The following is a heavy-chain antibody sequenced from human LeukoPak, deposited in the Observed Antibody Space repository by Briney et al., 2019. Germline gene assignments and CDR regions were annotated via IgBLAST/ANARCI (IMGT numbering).Heavy chain of an antibody. D-gene: IGHD2-2*01. CDR1: GFTFSSYS. Sequence: GGSLRLSCAASGFTFSSYSMNWVRQAPGKGLEWVSSINSSSSYIYYADSVKGRSTISRDNAKNSLYLQMNSLRAEDTAVYCCARGEYCSSASCYSTGDYWGQGTLVTVSS. CDR2: INSSSSYI. CDR3: ARGEYCSSASCYSTGDY. V-gene: IGHV3-21*01. J-gene: IGHJ4*02.